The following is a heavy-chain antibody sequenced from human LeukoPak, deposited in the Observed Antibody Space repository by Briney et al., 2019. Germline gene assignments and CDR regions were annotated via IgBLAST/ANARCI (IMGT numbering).Heavy chain of an antibody. D-gene: IGHD3-10*01. J-gene: IGHJ4*02. CDR2: ISAGGDLT. Sequence: PGGSLRLSCAASGFTFSSYVMSWVRQAPGRGLEWVSGISAGGDLTFHADPVKGRFTISRDNSKNTLYLQMNSLRADDTAVYYCVKGRSGTLYYFDYWGQGTLVTVSS. CDR3: VKGRSGTLYYFDY. CDR1: GFTFSSYV. V-gene: IGHV3-23*01.